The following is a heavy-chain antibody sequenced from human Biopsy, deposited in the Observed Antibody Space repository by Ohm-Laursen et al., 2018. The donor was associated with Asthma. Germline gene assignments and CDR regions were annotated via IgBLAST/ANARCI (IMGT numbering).Heavy chain of an antibody. J-gene: IGHJ2*01. CDR3: ARIKIRIGAGTDRYFDL. D-gene: IGHD3-16*01. Sequence: GASVKVSCKASGYTFTGYYMHWVRQAPGQGLEWIGWINPNSGGTNYAQKFLGRVTMTRDTSVNTAFMVLSRLRSDDTAVYYCARIKIRIGAGTDRYFDLWGRGTLVTVSS. V-gene: IGHV1-2*02. CDR2: INPNSGGT. CDR1: GYTFTGYY.